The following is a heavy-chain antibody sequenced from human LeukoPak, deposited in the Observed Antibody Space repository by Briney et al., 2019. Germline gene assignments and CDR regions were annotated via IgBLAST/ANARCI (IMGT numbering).Heavy chain of an antibody. V-gene: IGHV3-30*04. Sequence: GSLRLSCAASGFTFSSYAMSWVRQAPGKGLEWVAVISYDGSNKYYADSVKGRFTISRDNSKNTLYLQMNSLRAEDTAVYYCARDVTSSGWYVVDYWGQGTLVTVSS. CDR3: ARDVTSSGWYVVDY. J-gene: IGHJ4*02. CDR1: GFTFSSYA. D-gene: IGHD6-19*01. CDR2: ISYDGSNK.